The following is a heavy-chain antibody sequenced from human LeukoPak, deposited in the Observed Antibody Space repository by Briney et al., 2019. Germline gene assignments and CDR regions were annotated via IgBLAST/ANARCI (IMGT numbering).Heavy chain of an antibody. CDR2: IYTSGST. J-gene: IGHJ4*02. D-gene: IGHD2-2*01. CDR3: AKGPHRYSSTWFYSRASFYFDY. CDR1: GGSISSGSYY. V-gene: IGHV4-61*02. Sequence: SQTLSLTCTVSGGSISSGSYYWSWIRQPAGKGLEWIGRIYTSGSTNYNPSLKSRVTISVDTSKNQFSLNLTSVIDADTAVYYCAKGPHRYSSTWFYSRASFYFDYWGQGALVTVSS.